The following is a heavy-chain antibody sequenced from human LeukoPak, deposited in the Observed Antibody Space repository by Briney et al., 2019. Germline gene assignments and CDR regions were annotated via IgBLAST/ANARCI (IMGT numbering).Heavy chain of an antibody. CDR3: ARDRVFYFDY. Sequence: VSLRLSCAASGFTVSSNYMSWVRQAPGKGLEWVSVIYSGGSTYYADSVRGRFTISRHNSKNTLYLQMNSLRAEDTAVYYCARDRVFYFDYWGQGTLVTVSS. J-gene: IGHJ4*02. V-gene: IGHV3-53*04. CDR2: IYSGGST. CDR1: GFTVSSNY.